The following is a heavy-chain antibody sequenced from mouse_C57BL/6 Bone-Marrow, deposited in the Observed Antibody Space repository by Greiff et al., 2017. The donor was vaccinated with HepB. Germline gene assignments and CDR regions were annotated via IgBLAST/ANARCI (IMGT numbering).Heavy chain of an antibody. Sequence: EVMLVESGGGLVQPGGSLKLSCAASGFTFSDYYMYWVRQTPEKRLEWVAYISNGGGSTYYPDTVKGRFTISRDNAKNTLYLQMSRLKSEDTAMYYCATHYYGSSYFDDWGKGTTLTVSS. J-gene: IGHJ2*01. V-gene: IGHV5-12*01. CDR3: ATHYYGSSYFDD. D-gene: IGHD1-1*01. CDR2: ISNGGGST. CDR1: GFTFSDYY.